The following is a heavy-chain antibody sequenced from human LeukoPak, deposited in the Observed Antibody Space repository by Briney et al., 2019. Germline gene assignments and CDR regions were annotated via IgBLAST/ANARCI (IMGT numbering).Heavy chain of an antibody. V-gene: IGHV4-59*12. J-gene: IGHJ4*02. CDR1: GGSISSYY. Sequence: SETLSLTCTVSGGSISSYYWSWIRQPPGKGLEWIGCIYYSGYTNYKSSLKSRVTISVDTSKNQFSLKLSSVTAADTAVYYCAKYPRGYFDYWGQGTLVTVSS. CDR3: AKYPRGYFDY. CDR2: IYYSGYT. D-gene: IGHD2-2*02.